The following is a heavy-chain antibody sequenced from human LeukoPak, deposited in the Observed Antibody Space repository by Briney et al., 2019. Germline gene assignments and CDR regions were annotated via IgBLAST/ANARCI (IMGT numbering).Heavy chain of an antibody. V-gene: IGHV4-39*01. D-gene: IGHD6-13*01. CDR2: IYYSGST. Sequence: PSETLSLTCTVSGGSISSSSYYWGWIRQPPGKGLEWIGSIYYSGSTYYNPSLKSRVTISVDTSKNQFSLKLSSVTAADTAVYYCARQGYSSSWSDYYYMDVWGKGTTVTVSS. CDR3: ARQGYSSSWSDYYYMDV. J-gene: IGHJ6*03. CDR1: GGSISSSSYY.